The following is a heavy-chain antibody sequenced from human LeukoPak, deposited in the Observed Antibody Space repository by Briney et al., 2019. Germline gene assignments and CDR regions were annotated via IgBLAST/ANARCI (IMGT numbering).Heavy chain of an antibody. Sequence: GGSLRLSCAASGFSFSTIYMSWVHQTPGQGLEWVANINVDGTAEYYVDSVKGRFTISRDNANNSLYLQMNSLRAEDTAVYYCARDPYRFAFDIWGQGTVVLVSS. V-gene: IGHV3-7*03. D-gene: IGHD1-26*01. CDR1: GFSFSTIY. J-gene: IGHJ3*02. CDR3: ARDPYRFAFDI. CDR2: INVDGTAE.